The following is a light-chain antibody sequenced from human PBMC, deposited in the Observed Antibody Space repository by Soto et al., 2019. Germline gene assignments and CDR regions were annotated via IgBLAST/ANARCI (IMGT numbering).Light chain of an antibody. CDR2: DAS. CDR1: QSISSW. Sequence: DIPMTQSPSTLSASVGDRVTITCRASQSISSWLAWYQQKPGKAPKLLIYDASSLESGVPSRFSGSGSGTEFPLTISSLQPDDFATYYCQQYNSYSPRTFGQGTKLEIK. V-gene: IGKV1-5*01. CDR3: QQYNSYSPRT. J-gene: IGKJ2*01.